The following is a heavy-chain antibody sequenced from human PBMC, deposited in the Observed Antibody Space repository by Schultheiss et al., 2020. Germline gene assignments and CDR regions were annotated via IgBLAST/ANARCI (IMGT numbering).Heavy chain of an antibody. Sequence: SETLSLTCSVSGGSISSTTYYWSWIRQPPGKGLEWIGEINHSGSTNYNPSLKSRVTISVDTSKNQFSLKLSSVTAADTAVYYCARDRSLGAWGQGTLVTVSS. CDR3: ARDRSLGA. V-gene: IGHV4-39*07. CDR2: INHSGST. J-gene: IGHJ4*02. D-gene: IGHD3-16*01. CDR1: GGSISSTTYY.